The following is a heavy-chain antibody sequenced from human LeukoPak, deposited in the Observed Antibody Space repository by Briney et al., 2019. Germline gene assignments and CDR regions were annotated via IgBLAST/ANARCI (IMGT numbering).Heavy chain of an antibody. CDR1: GFTFSSYA. J-gene: IGHJ3*02. Sequence: GGSLRLSCAASGFTFSSYAMHWVRQAPGKGLEWVAVISYDGSNKYYADSVKGRFTISRDNSKNTLYLQMNSLRAEDTAVYYCARDLIGDGSGSYYDAFDIWGQETMVTVSS. CDR3: ARDLIGDGSGSYYDAFDI. CDR2: ISYDGSNK. D-gene: IGHD3-10*01. V-gene: IGHV3-30-3*01.